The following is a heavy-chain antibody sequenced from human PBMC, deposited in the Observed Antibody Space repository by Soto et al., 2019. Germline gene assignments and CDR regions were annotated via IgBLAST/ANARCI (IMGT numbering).Heavy chain of an antibody. Sequence: GGSLRLSCAASGFTFSNYSMSWIRQAPGKGLEWVSTIRETGNTYYADSVRGRFATSRDNSENTLYLQMSSLRAEDTAVYYCAKQQMGVIRALDYWGQGTLVTVSS. CDR1: GFTFSNYS. CDR3: AKQQMGVIRALDY. V-gene: IGHV3-23*01. J-gene: IGHJ4*02. CDR2: IRETGNT. D-gene: IGHD1-26*01.